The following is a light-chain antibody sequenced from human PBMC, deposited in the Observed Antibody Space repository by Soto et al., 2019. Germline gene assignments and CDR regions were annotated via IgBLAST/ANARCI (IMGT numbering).Light chain of an antibody. CDR3: KSYAGSNTYV. Sequence: QSVLTQPPSASGSPGQSVTISCTGTKNDIGVYDFVSWYQHHPGKAPRLIIYEVDQRPSGVPDRFSGSKSGNTASLTVSGLQAADEADYFCKSYAGSNTYVFGSGTQLTVL. CDR1: KNDIGVYDF. CDR2: EVD. J-gene: IGLJ7*01. V-gene: IGLV2-8*01.